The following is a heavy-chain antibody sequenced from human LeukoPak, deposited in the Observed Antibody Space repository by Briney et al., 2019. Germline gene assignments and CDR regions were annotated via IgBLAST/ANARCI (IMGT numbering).Heavy chain of an antibody. CDR2: IKPSGGST. CDR1: GYTFTFYY. CDR3: AKDWNILTGRNCFDP. D-gene: IGHD3-9*01. J-gene: IGHJ5*02. Sequence: GASVKVSCKASGYTFTFYYIYWVRQAPGQGLEWMGMIKPSGGSTRYAQKFQGRVTMSTDTSTSTAYMELRSLRFDDTAIYYCAKDWNILTGRNCFDPWGQGTLVTVSS. V-gene: IGHV1-46*01.